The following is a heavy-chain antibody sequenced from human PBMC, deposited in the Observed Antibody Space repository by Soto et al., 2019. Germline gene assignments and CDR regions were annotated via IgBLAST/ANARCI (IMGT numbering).Heavy chain of an antibody. D-gene: IGHD5-12*01. J-gene: IGHJ4*02. CDR2: IIPIFGTA. Sequence: QVQLVQSGAEVKKPGSSVKVSCKASGGTFSSYAISWVRQAPGQGLEWMGGIIPIFGTANYAQKFQGRVTITADESTSTDYMELSSLRSEDTAVYYCARWGSGYGSRASDYWGQGTLVTVSS. V-gene: IGHV1-69*01. CDR3: ARWGSGYGSRASDY. CDR1: GGTFSSYA.